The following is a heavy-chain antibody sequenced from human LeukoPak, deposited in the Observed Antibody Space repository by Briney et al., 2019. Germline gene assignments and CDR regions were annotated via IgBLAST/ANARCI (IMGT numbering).Heavy chain of an antibody. CDR1: GFTVSSNY. D-gene: IGHD3-3*01. Sequence: GGSLRLSCAASGFTVSSNYMSWVRQAPGKGLEWVSVNYSGGSTYYADSVKGRFTISRDNSKNTLYLQMNSLRAEDTAVYYCARDPEDFWSGYLREWGQGTLVTVSS. V-gene: IGHV3-66*02. CDR3: ARDPEDFWSGYLRE. J-gene: IGHJ4*02. CDR2: NYSGGST.